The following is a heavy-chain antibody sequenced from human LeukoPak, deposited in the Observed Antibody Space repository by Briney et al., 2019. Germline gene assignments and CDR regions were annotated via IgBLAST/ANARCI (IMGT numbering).Heavy chain of an antibody. Sequence: SETLSLTCTVSGGSISSSSYYWGWIRQPPGKGLEWIGSIYYSGSTYYNPSLKSRVTISVDTSKNQFSLKLSSVTAADTAVYYCASSGFSSSGSPPVPRTRKYAFDIWGQGTMVTVSS. V-gene: IGHV4-39*07. CDR3: ASSGFSSSGSPPVPRTRKYAFDI. CDR1: GGSISSSSYY. J-gene: IGHJ3*02. D-gene: IGHD3-22*01. CDR2: IYYSGST.